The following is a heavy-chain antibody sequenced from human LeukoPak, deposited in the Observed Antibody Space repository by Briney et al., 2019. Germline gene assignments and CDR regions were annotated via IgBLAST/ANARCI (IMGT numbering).Heavy chain of an antibody. CDR1: GFTFSSYW. V-gene: IGHV3-74*01. CDR3: ARDWQGGATRSAFDI. CDR2: INSDGSST. J-gene: IGHJ3*02. D-gene: IGHD1-26*01. Sequence: GGSPRLSCAASGFTFSSYWMHWVRQAPGKGLVWVSRINSDGSSTSYADSVKGRFTISRDNAKNTLYLQMNSLRAEDTAVYYCARDWQGGATRSAFDIWGQGTMVTVSS.